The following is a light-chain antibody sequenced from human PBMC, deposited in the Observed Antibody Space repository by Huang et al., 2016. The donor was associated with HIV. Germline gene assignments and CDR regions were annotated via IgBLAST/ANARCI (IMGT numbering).Light chain of an antibody. CDR3: QQTSSVPLT. J-gene: IGKJ4*01. CDR2: AAS. CDR1: QTISTF. V-gene: IGKV1-39*01. Sequence: DIQMTQSPSSLSASVGDRISITCRASQTISTFLNWYQQQPEKAPKLLIYAASNLQSGVSSRFSGTGSGTHFTLTVTGLQPDDFATYFCQQTSSVPLTFGGGTRVE.